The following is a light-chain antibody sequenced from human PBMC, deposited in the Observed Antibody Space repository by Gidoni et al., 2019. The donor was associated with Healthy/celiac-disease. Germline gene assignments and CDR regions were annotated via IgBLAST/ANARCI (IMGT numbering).Light chain of an antibody. V-gene: IGKV3-11*01. Sequence: EIVLTQSPATLSLSPGERATLSCRASQSVSSYLYWYQQRPGQATRLLIYDASNSATGIPARFSGSGSGTDFTLTISSLEPEDFAVYYCQQRSNWPSITFGQGTRLEIK. CDR2: DAS. J-gene: IGKJ5*01. CDR3: QQRSNWPSIT. CDR1: QSVSSY.